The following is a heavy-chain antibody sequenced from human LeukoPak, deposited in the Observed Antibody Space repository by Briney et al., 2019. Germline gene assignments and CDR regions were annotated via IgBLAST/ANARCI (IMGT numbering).Heavy chain of an antibody. Sequence: GASVKVSCKASGYTFTSYGISWVRQAPGQGLEWMGGIIPIFGTANYAQKFQGRVTITADESTSTAYMELSSLRSEDTAVYYCARVSRRRYSSRQEVWWFDIWGQGTMVTVSS. D-gene: IGHD6-13*01. CDR1: GYTFTSYG. J-gene: IGHJ3*02. CDR2: IIPIFGTA. CDR3: ARVSRRRYSSRQEVWWFDI. V-gene: IGHV1-69*13.